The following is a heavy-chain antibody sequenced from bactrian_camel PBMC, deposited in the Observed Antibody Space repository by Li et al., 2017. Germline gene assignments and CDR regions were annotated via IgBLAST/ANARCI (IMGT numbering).Heavy chain of an antibody. CDR3: VSSDRTGFLLRRESMYKY. CDR2: IIHDGDIT. J-gene: IGHJ4*01. CDR1: ELTFINHY. V-gene: IGHV3S40*01. D-gene: IGHD5*01. Sequence: VQLVESGGGSVQPGGSLRLSCEVSELTFINHYMTWVRQAPGKGLEWVSRIIHDGDITSYADSVKGQFTISRDNAKNTVYLQMNSLKPEDTAMYFCVSSDRTGFLLRRESMYKYWGQGTQVTVS.